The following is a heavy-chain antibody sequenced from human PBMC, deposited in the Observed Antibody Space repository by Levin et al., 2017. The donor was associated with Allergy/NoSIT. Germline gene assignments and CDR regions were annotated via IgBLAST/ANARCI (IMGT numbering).Heavy chain of an antibody. D-gene: IGHD2-8*02. V-gene: IGHV4-30-4*02. J-gene: IGHJ4*02. CDR1: GDSISSGENY. Sequence: SETLSLTCTVSGDSISSGENYWSWIRQRPGKALEWIGYILYTGTTQSNPSLTSRATISVDTSKNQFSLTLTPVTAADTAVYYCARDSENSHWSYVDYWGLGTLVTVSS. CDR2: ILYTGTT. CDR3: ARDSENSHWSYVDY.